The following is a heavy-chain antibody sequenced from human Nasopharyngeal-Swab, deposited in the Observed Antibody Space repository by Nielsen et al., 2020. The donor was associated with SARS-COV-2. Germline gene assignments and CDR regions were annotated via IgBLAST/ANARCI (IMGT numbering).Heavy chain of an antibody. CDR3: AKSKIMITFGGARDYFDY. D-gene: IGHD3-16*01. V-gene: IGHV3-74*01. Sequence: GESLKISCAASGFTFSSYWMHWVRQAPGKGLVWVSRINSDGSSTSYADSVKGRFTISRDNAKNTLYLQMNSLRAEDTAVYYCAKSKIMITFGGARDYFDYWGQGTLVTVSS. CDR1: GFTFSSYW. CDR2: INSDGSST. J-gene: IGHJ4*02.